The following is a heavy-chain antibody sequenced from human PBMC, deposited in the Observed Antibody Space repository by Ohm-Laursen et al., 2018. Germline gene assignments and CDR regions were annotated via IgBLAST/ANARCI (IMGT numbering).Heavy chain of an antibody. D-gene: IGHD1-1*01. J-gene: IGHJ4*02. CDR1: GGSISSGAYC. V-gene: IGHV4-31*03. CDR2: IYHSGST. CDR3: ARKTDWNHYYFDY. Sequence: TLSLTCTVSGGSISSGAYCWSWIRQHPGKGLEWIGYIYHSGSTYYNPSLKSRVTISVDTSKNQFSLNLSSVTAADTAMYYCARKTDWNHYYFDYWGQGTLVTVSS.